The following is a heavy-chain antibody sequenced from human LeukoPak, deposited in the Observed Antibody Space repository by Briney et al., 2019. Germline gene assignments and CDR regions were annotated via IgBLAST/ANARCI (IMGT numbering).Heavy chain of an antibody. CDR3: ARVPGIQYYFDH. CDR2: INPNSGGT. J-gene: IGHJ4*02. D-gene: IGHD1-14*01. CDR1: GYTFTGYY. V-gene: IGHV1-2*02. Sequence: ASVKVSCKASGYTFTGYYMHWVRQAPGQGLEWMGWINPNSGGTNYAQKFQGRVTMTRDTSISTAYMELSRLRSDDTAVYYCARVPGIQYYFDHWGQGTLVTVSS.